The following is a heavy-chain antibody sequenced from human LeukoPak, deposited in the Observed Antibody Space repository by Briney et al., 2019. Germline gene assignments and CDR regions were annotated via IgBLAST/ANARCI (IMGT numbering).Heavy chain of an antibody. V-gene: IGHV3-48*03. Sequence: GGSLRLSCAASGFTFSSYEMNWVRQAPGKGLEWVSYISGSGRTIYYANSVKGRFTISRDNAKNSLYLQMNSLRAEDTAVYYCARRLGGYSYGFDYWGQGTLVTVSS. CDR1: GFTFSSYE. J-gene: IGHJ4*02. CDR2: ISGSGRTI. CDR3: ARRLGGYSYGFDY. D-gene: IGHD5-18*01.